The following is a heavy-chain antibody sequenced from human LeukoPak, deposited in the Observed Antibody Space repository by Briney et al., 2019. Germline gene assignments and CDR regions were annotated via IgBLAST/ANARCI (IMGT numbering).Heavy chain of an antibody. CDR3: AKTADSSGWYYFDY. J-gene: IGHJ4*02. V-gene: IGHV3-64D*06. CDR2: ISSNGGST. CDR1: GFTFSSYA. Sequence: GGSLRLSCSASGFTFSSYAMHWVRQAPGKGLEYVSAISSNGGSTYYADSVKGRFTISRDNSKNALYLQMSSLRAEDTAVYYCAKTADSSGWYYFDYWGQGTLVTV. D-gene: IGHD6-19*01.